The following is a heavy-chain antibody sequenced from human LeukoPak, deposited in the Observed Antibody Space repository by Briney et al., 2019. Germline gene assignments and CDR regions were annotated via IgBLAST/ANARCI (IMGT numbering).Heavy chain of an antibody. Sequence: SETLSLTCTVSGGSISSYYWSWIRQPPGKGLERIGYIYYSGSTNYNPSLKSRVTISVDTSKNQFSLKLSSVTAADTAVYYCARVGPNSSSWYLSWFDPWGQGTLVTVSS. D-gene: IGHD6-13*01. CDR1: GGSISSYY. J-gene: IGHJ5*02. V-gene: IGHV4-59*01. CDR3: ARVGPNSSSWYLSWFDP. CDR2: IYYSGST.